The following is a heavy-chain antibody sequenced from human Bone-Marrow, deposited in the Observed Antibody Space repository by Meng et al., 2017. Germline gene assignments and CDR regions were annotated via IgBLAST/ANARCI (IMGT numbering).Heavy chain of an antibody. D-gene: IGHD3-22*01. Sequence: QVQLQESGPGLVKPSQTLSLTCPVPGGSISSCGSYWSWIRQHPGKGLEWIGYIYYSGSTSYNPSLKSRVSISADTSKNQFSLKLSSVTAADTAVYYCARDTYYYDSVTQPFDWGQGTLVTVSS. V-gene: IGHV4-30-4*08. CDR3: ARDTYYYDSVTQPFD. CDR2: IYYSGST. J-gene: IGHJ4*02. CDR1: GGSISSCGSY.